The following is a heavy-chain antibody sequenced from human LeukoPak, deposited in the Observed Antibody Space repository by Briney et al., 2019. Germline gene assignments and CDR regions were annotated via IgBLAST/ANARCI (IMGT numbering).Heavy chain of an antibody. Sequence: GSLRLSCAASGFTFSSYSMNWVRQAPGKGLEWVSFISTSSSYIYYAESVKGRFTIFRDNAKNSLYLQMNSLRAEDTAVYYCARGVIPYIPFDYWGQGTLVTVSS. CDR2: ISTSSSYI. J-gene: IGHJ4*02. D-gene: IGHD3-10*01. V-gene: IGHV3-21*04. CDR3: ARGVIPYIPFDY. CDR1: GFTFSSYS.